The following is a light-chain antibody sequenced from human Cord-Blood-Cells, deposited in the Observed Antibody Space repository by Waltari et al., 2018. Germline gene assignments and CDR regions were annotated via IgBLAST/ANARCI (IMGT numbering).Light chain of an antibody. CDR2: EVR. CDR3: SSYTSSSTLEV. J-gene: IGLJ2*01. Sequence: QSALTQHASVSGSPGQSTTISCTGTSSDVGGYNYVSWYQQHPGKAPKLMIYEVRNRPAGVSIRVSGSKSGNTASLTISGLQAEDEADYYCSSYTSSSTLEVFGGGTKLTVL. CDR1: SSDVGGYNY. V-gene: IGLV2-14*01.